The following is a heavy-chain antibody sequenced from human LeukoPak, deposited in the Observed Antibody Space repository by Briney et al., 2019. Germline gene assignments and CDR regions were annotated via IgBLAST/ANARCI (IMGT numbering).Heavy chain of an antibody. CDR3: ARDSGKSSSFAFDI. V-gene: IGHV3-7*01. D-gene: IGHD6-13*01. J-gene: IGHJ3*02. Sequence: QPGGSLRLSCAASGFTFSNYWMAWVRQAPGKGLEWVANINLDGSEKDYVDSLKGRCTISGDDAKNSLYLQVNTLRAEDTAVYYCARDSGKSSSFAFDIWGQGTVVTVSS. CDR1: GFTFSNYW. CDR2: INLDGSEK.